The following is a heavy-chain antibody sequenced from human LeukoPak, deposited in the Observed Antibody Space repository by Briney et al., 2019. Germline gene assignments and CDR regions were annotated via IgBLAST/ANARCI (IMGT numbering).Heavy chain of an antibody. J-gene: IGHJ4*02. V-gene: IGHV3-74*01. D-gene: IGHD6-19*01. CDR2: INSDGYSI. CDR3: ARGIAVAGTDS. CDR1: GFTFSSFW. Sequence: GGSLRLSCAASGFTFSSFWMHWVRQAPGKALVWVSRINSDGYSISYADPVKGRFTISRDNAKNTLYLQMNSLRAEDTAVYYCARGIAVAGTDSWGQGTLVTVSS.